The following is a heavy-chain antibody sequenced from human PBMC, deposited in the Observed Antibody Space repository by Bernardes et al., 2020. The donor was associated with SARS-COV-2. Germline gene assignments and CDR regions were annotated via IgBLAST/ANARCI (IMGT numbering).Heavy chain of an antibody. Sequence: ASVKVSCKTSGYTFTGYNIHWVRQVPGQGLEWMGGINPNSGDTNYAQKFQGRVTVTRDTSISTAYMELSRLRSDDTAVYYCARDPPIFGVADPDYWGQGTLVTVSS. J-gene: IGHJ4*02. CDR1: GYTFTGYN. CDR3: ARDPPIFGVADPDY. D-gene: IGHD3-3*01. V-gene: IGHV1-2*02. CDR2: INPNSGDT.